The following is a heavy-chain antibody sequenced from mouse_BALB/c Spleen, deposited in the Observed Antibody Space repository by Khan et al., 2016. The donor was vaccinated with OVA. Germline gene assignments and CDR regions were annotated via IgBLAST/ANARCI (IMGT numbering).Heavy chain of an antibody. J-gene: IGHJ2*01. D-gene: IGHD2-3*01. V-gene: IGHV1S137*01. CDR3: SIPTYDGYYDY. Sequence: QVQLQQSGPELVRPGVSVKISCKGSGYTFTDYAVHWMKQSHAKSLEWIGIISTYSGNTNYNQKFKGKATMTVDKSSSTASMDRARLTSEDSAIYYFSIPTYDGYYDYWGQGTTLTVSS. CDR2: ISTYSGNT. CDR1: GYTFTDYA.